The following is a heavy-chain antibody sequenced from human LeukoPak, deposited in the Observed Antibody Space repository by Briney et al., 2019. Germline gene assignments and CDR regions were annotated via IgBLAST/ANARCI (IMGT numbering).Heavy chain of an antibody. D-gene: IGHD5-24*01. J-gene: IGHJ4*02. Sequence: PGGSLRLTCAASGFTFSSYGMNWVRQAPGKGLEWVSYISSSTTIIYYGSSVKGRFTISRDNAKNSLYLQMNSLRAEDTAVYYCAREMATIHECWGQGTLVTVSS. CDR3: AREMATIHEC. CDR1: GFTFSSYG. V-gene: IGHV3-48*01. CDR2: ISSSTTII.